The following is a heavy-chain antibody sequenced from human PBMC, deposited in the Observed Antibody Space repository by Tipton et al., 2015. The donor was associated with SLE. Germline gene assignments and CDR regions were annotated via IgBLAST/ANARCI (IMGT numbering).Heavy chain of an antibody. J-gene: IGHJ4*02. CDR2: INHSGST. V-gene: IGHV4-34*01. CDR3: ARGHRQITVFGD. D-gene: IGHD3-3*01. Sequence: TLSLTCAVYGGSFSGYYWSWIRQPPGKGLEWIGEINHSGSTNYNPSLKSRVTISLDTSRNQFSLKLTSVTAADTAVYYCARGHRQITVFGDWGQGTLVTVSS. CDR1: GGSFSGYY.